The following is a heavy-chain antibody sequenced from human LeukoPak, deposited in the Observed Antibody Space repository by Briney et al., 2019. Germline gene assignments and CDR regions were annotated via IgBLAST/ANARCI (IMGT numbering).Heavy chain of an antibody. CDR1: GGSINSYY. V-gene: IGHV4-4*07. J-gene: IGHJ6*03. D-gene: IGHD4-17*01. CDR3: ARAAYGDYRYYYFYLDV. CDR2: IYTSGSS. Sequence: PSETLSLTCTVSGGSINSYYWSWIRQPVRKGLEWIGRIYTSGSSNYNPSLKSRVTMSVDTSKNQFSLRLTSVTAADTAVYYCARAAYGDYRYYYFYLDVWGKGTTVTVSS.